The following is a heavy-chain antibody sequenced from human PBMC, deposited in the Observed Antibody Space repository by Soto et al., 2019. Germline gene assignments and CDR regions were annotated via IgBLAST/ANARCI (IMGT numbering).Heavy chain of an antibody. J-gene: IGHJ4*02. CDR3: ATTYYDFWSGQTYYFDY. D-gene: IGHD3-3*01. CDR2: ISSSSSTI. CDR1: GFTFSSYS. V-gene: IGHV3-48*01. Sequence: GGSLRLSCAASGFTFSSYSMNWVRQAPGKGLEWVSYISSSSSTIYYADSVKGRFTISRDNAKNSLYLQMNSLRAEDTAVYYCATTYYDFWSGQTYYFDYWGQGTLVTVSS.